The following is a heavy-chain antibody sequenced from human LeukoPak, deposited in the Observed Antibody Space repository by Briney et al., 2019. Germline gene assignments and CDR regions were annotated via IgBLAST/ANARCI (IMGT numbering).Heavy chain of an antibody. D-gene: IGHD6-19*01. Sequence: GGSLRLSCAASGFTFSNYNTNWVRQSPGKGLEWVSAIGIAGDTYYPGSVKGRFTISRENAKNSLYLQMDSLGAGDTAVYYCARGGIAVAGLDAFDIWGQGTMVTVSS. CDR3: ARGGIAVAGLDAFDI. J-gene: IGHJ3*02. CDR1: GFTFSNYN. CDR2: IGIAGDT. V-gene: IGHV3-13*04.